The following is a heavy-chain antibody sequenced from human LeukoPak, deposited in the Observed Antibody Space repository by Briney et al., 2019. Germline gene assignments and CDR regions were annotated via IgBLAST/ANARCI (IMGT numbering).Heavy chain of an antibody. Sequence: SETLSLTRTVSGGSISSYYWSWIRQPPGKGVEGIGYIYYSGRTNYNPSLKSRVTISVDTSKNQFSLKLSSVTAADTAVYYCARGARSYGLGLDVWGQGTRSPSP. J-gene: IGHJ6*02. V-gene: IGHV4-59*01. CDR2: IYYSGRT. D-gene: IGHD5-18*01. CDR1: GGSISSYY. CDR3: ARGARSYGLGLDV.